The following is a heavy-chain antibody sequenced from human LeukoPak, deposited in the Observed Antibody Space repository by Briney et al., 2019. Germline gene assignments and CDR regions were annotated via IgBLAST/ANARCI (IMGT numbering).Heavy chain of an antibody. CDR1: GLTFRNYA. J-gene: IGHJ5*02. Sequence: GGSLRLSCAASGLTFRNYAMHWVRQAPGKGLEWVTVISHDGGNDYYSDSVKGRFTISRDNSKNTVDLQMTGLRTDDTAVYYCAKDGYDFWSAYQIDLWGQGTLVTVSS. D-gene: IGHD3-3*01. CDR3: AKDGYDFWSAYQIDL. V-gene: IGHV3-30-3*02. CDR2: ISHDGGND.